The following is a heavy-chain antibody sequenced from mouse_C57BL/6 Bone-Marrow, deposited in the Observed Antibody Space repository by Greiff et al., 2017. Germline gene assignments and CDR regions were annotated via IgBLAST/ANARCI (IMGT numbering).Heavy chain of an antibody. V-gene: IGHV5-6*01. CDR1: GFTFSSYG. CDR2: ISSGGSYT. Sequence: EVMLVESGGDLVKPGGSLKLSCAASGFTFSSYGMSWVRQTPDKRLEWVATISSGGSYTYYPDSVKGRFTIYRYNAKNTLYLQMSSLKSEDTAMCYCARHGTETNFDYWGQGTTLTVSS. J-gene: IGHJ2*01. D-gene: IGHD4-1*01. CDR3: ARHGTETNFDY.